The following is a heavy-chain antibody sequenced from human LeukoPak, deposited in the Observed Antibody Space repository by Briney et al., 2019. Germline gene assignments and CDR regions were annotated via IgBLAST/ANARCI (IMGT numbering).Heavy chain of an antibody. Sequence: GASVKVSCKTSGYTFSGYFIHWIRQAPGQGLEWMGRIKPNTGGTNYAQKFQGGVTMTSDSSIRSAYMDLSRLSLDDSAVYYCALGGSSDLEWLVDYFDHWGQGSLVLVSS. CDR3: ALGGSSDLEWLVDYFDH. V-gene: IGHV1-2*06. CDR2: IKPNTGGT. J-gene: IGHJ4*02. CDR1: GYTFSGYF. D-gene: IGHD3-3*01.